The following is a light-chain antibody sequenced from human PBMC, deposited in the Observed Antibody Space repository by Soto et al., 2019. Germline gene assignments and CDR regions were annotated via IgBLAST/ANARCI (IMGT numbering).Light chain of an antibody. CDR2: AAS. CDR1: LTISSY. V-gene: IGKV1-39*01. CDR3: QQSHSIPWT. J-gene: IGKJ1*01. Sequence: DIQMTQSPSSLSASVGDRVTITFRASLTISSYLNWYQQKSGKAPKLLISAASSLESGVPPRFSGSGSGTDFTLTITSLQPEDFATYYCQQSHSIPWTFGQGTKVDIK.